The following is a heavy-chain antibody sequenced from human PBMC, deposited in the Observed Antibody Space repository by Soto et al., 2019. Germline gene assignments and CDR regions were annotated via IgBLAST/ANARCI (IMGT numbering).Heavy chain of an antibody. Sequence: EFQVMQSGGGLVQPGGSLRLACAASGFPFSTTDMSWVRQAPGKGLEWVSTISGGGETTYYADSVKGRFTISRDNFKNTVYLQMGGLRVDDTALYYCAKNSGWFNTWGQGDLVTVSS. V-gene: IGHV3-23*01. J-gene: IGHJ5*02. D-gene: IGHD3-10*01. CDR2: ISGGGETT. CDR1: GFPFSTTD. CDR3: AKNSGWFNT.